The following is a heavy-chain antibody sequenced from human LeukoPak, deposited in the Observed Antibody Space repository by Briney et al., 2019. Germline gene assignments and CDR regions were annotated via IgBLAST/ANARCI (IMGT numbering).Heavy chain of an antibody. Sequence: SVKVSCKASGGTFSSYAISWVRQAPGQGLEWMGGIIPIFGTANYAQKFQGRVTITTDDSTSTAYMELSSLRSEDTAVYYCASSHPQRRFYFDYWGQGTLVTVSS. CDR2: IIPIFGTA. CDR1: GGTFSSYA. J-gene: IGHJ4*02. CDR3: ASSHPQRRFYFDY. D-gene: IGHD1-1*01. V-gene: IGHV1-69*05.